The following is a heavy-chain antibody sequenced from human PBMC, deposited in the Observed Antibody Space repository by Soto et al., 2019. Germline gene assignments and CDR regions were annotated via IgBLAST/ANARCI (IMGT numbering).Heavy chain of an antibody. J-gene: IGHJ5*02. D-gene: IGHD6-13*01. CDR1: GFTFSSYA. CDR2: MSGSGDST. Sequence: EVQLLESGGGLVQPGGSLRLSCAASGFTFSSYAMSWVRQAPGKGLEWVSAMSGSGDSTYYADSVKGRFTISRDNSKNARYGQMNSLIADYTAVYYCANGGGIAAAKNWCVPAWGQGTRVTVSS. CDR3: ANGGGIAAAKNWCVPA. V-gene: IGHV3-23*01.